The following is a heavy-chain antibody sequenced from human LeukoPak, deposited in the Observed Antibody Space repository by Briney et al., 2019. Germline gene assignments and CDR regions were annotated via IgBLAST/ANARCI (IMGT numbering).Heavy chain of an antibody. CDR3: ARGPTGTYYYDSSGYYSYNWFDP. D-gene: IGHD3-22*01. V-gene: IGHV4-59*01. Sequence: PSETLSLTCTVSGGSISSYYWSWIRQPPGKGLEWIGYIYYCGSTNYNPSLKSRVTISVDTSKNQFSLKLSSVTAADTAVYYCARGPTGTYYYDSSGYYSYNWFDPWGQGTLVTVSS. CDR2: IYYCGST. J-gene: IGHJ5*02. CDR1: GGSISSYY.